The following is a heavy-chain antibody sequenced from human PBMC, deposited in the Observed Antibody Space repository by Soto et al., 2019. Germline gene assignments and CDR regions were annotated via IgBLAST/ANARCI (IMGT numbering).Heavy chain of an antibody. CDR1: GFTVSSNY. D-gene: IGHD3-16*01. Sequence: GGSLRLSYASSGFTVSSNYMSWGRQAPGEGLEWVSVIYSGVSTYYADSTKGRFSISIDNSKNTLYLQINRLRAEDTAGPYCTRDARDRYDQWGEVTLATASS. V-gene: IGHV3-53*01. CDR2: IYSGVST. CDR3: TRDARDRYDQ. J-gene: IGHJ1*01.